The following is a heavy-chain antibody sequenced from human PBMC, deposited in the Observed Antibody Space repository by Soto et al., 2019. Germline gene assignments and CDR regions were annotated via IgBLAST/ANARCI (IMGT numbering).Heavy chain of an antibody. D-gene: IGHD2-15*01. Sequence: ASVKVSCKASGYTFTGYYMHWVRQAPGQGLEWMGWINPNSGGTNYAQKFQGWVTMTRDTSISTAYMELSRLRPDDTAVYYCARGYCSGGSCYSVWFDPWGQGTLVTVSS. CDR2: INPNSGGT. CDR3: ARGYCSGGSCYSVWFDP. V-gene: IGHV1-2*04. CDR1: GYTFTGYY. J-gene: IGHJ5*02.